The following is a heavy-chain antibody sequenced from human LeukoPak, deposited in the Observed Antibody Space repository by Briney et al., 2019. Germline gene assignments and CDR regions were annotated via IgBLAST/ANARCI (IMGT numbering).Heavy chain of an antibody. V-gene: IGHV4-38-2*02. J-gene: IGHJ5*02. D-gene: IGHD1-26*01. CDR2: INHSGNT. CDR3: ARVSTWSYPWFAP. CDR1: GSSISSDYY. Sequence: SETLSLTCIVSGSSISSDYYWGWIRQPPGKGLEWIGCINHSGNTYYNPSLKSRLTIFTDTSTNQFALKLSAVTAADTAFYYCARVSTWSYPWFAPWGQGTLVTVSS.